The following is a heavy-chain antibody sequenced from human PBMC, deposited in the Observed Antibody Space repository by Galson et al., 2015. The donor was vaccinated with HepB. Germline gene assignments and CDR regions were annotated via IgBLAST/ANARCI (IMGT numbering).Heavy chain of an antibody. CDR2: INSDGSYT. V-gene: IGHV3-74*03. J-gene: IGHJ4*02. CDR3: VRDSSGSY. CDR1: GFTLSSYW. Sequence: SLRLSCAASGFTLSSYWMQWVRQAPGKGLVWVSRINSDGSYTTYANSVKGRFTISRDNAKNTLFLQMNSLSAEDTALYYCVRDSSGSYWGQGTLVTVSS. D-gene: IGHD3-22*01.